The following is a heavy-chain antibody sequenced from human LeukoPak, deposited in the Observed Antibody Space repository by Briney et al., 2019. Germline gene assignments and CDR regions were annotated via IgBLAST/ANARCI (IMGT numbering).Heavy chain of an antibody. V-gene: IGHV3-30-3*01. Sequence: PGRSLRLSCAASGFTFSSYAMHWVRQAPGKGLEWVAVISYDGSNKYYADSVKGRFTISRDNSKNTLYLQMNSLRAEDTAVYYCARDRGDPYYDFWSGYYGYWGQGTLVTVSS. J-gene: IGHJ4*02. D-gene: IGHD3-3*01. CDR2: ISYDGSNK. CDR1: GFTFSSYA. CDR3: ARDRGDPYYDFWSGYYGY.